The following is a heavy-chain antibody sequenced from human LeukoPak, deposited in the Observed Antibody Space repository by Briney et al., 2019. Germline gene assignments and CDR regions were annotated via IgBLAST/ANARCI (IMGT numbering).Heavy chain of an antibody. J-gene: IGHJ6*02. CDR3: ARGSYYDSSGYYYPSSGMDV. Sequence: GGSLRLSCAASGFTFSSYGMHWVRQAPGKGLEWVAVIWYDGSNKYYADSVKGRLTISRDNSKNTLYVQMNSLRAEDTAVYYCARGSYYDSSGYYYPSSGMDVWGQGTTVTVSS. V-gene: IGHV3-33*01. D-gene: IGHD3-22*01. CDR2: IWYDGSNK. CDR1: GFTFSSYG.